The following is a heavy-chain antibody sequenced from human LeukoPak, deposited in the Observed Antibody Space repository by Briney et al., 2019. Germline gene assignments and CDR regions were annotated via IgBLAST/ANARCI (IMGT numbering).Heavy chain of an antibody. CDR3: AREIAAAGTNWFDP. CDR1: GFTFSSYW. Sequence: GGSLRLSCVASGFTFSSYWMTWVRQAPGKGLEWVANIKQDGSEKYYVDSVKGRFTISRDNAKNSLYLQMNSLRAEDTAVYYCAREIAAAGTNWFDPWGQGTLVTVSS. D-gene: IGHD6-13*01. J-gene: IGHJ5*02. CDR2: IKQDGSEK. V-gene: IGHV3-7*01.